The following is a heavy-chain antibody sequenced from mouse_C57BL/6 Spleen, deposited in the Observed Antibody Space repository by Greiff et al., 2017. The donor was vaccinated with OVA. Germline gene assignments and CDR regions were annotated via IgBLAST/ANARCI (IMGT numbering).Heavy chain of an antibody. D-gene: IGHD2-3*01. CDR2: IWRGGST. CDR1: GFSFTSYG. Sequence: VQLQQSGPGLVQPSQSLSITCTVSGFSFTSYGVHWVRQSPGKGLEWLGVIWRGGSTDYNAAFMSRLSITKDNSKSQVFFKMNSLQADDTAIYYCAKGRDGLDAMDYWGQGTSVTVSS. CDR3: AKGRDGLDAMDY. J-gene: IGHJ4*01. V-gene: IGHV2-5*01.